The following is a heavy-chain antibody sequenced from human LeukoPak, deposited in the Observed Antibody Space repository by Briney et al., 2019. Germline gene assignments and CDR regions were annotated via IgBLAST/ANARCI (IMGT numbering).Heavy chain of an antibody. D-gene: IGHD6-13*01. J-gene: IGHJ3*02. Sequence: SETLSLTCAVYGGSFSGYYWSWIRQPPGKGLEWIGEINHSGSTNYNPSLKSRVTISVDMSKNQFSLKLSSVTAADTAVYYCARRPGIAAAGTLGGAFDIWGQGTMVTVSS. CDR2: INHSGST. CDR1: GGSFSGYY. CDR3: ARRPGIAAAGTLGGAFDI. V-gene: IGHV4-34*01.